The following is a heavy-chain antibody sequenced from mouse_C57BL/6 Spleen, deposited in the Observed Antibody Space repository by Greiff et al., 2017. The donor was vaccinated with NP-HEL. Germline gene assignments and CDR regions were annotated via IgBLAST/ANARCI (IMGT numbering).Heavy chain of an antibody. D-gene: IGHD2-2*01. CDR1: GFNIKDYY. V-gene: IGHV14-2*01. Sequence: VQLQHSGAELVKPGASVKLSCTASGFNIKDYYMHWVKQRTEQGLEWIGTIDPEDGGTKYAPKFQGKATITADTSSNTAYLQLSSLTSEDTAVYYGAREGTSMVTTDFDYWGQGTTLTVSS. CDR2: IDPEDGGT. CDR3: AREGTSMVTTDFDY. J-gene: IGHJ2*01.